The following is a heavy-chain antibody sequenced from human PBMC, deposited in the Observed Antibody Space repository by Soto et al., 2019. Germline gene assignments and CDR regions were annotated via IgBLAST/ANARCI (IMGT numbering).Heavy chain of an antibody. Sequence: QVQLVESGGGLVKPGGSLRLSCAASGFTFSDYYMSWIRQAPGKGLEWVSYISSSGSTIYYADSVKGRFTISRDNAKNSLYLQMNSLRAEDTAVYYCAREIRIPGLLWCGELRHHGMDVWGQGTTVTVSS. CDR1: GFTFSDYY. D-gene: IGHD3-10*01. V-gene: IGHV3-11*01. CDR2: ISSSGSTI. J-gene: IGHJ6*02. CDR3: AREIRIPGLLWCGELRHHGMDV.